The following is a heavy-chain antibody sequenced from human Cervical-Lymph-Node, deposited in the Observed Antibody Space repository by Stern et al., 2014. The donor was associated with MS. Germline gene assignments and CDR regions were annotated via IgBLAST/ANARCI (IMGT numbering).Heavy chain of an antibody. CDR3: VRDQAGIAAS. V-gene: IGHV1-69*01. CDR1: GGSFSTIE. J-gene: IGHJ4*02. Sequence: VQLVESGAEVKKPGSSVKVSCKTSGGSFSTIEISWVRQAPGHSLEWLGGISPLFGTANYAQKVQGRVTITADESTSTVNMEMRGLRSQDTAVYYCVRDQAGIAASWGQGTLVTVSS. CDR2: ISPLFGTA. D-gene: IGHD6-13*01.